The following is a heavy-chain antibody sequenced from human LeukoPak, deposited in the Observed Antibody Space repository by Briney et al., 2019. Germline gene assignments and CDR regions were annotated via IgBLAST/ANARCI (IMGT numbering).Heavy chain of an antibody. Sequence: GASVKVSCKASGYTFTSYYMHWVRQAPGQGLEWMGIINPSGGSTSYAQKFQGRVTMTRDTSTSTVYMELSSLRSEDTAVYYCARDWGTYYYDSSGYYVDWGQGTLVTVSS. J-gene: IGHJ4*02. CDR3: ARDWGTYYYDSSGYYVD. CDR2: INPSGGST. D-gene: IGHD3-22*01. V-gene: IGHV1-46*01. CDR1: GYTFTSYY.